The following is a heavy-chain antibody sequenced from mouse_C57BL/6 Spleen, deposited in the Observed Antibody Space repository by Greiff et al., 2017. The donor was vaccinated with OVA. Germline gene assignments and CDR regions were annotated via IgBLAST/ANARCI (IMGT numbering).Heavy chain of an antibody. D-gene: IGHD2-5*01. J-gene: IGHJ2*02. V-gene: IGHV1-5*01. CDR2: IYPGNSDT. CDR3: TRSYYSNYEYYFDY. Sequence: EVQLQQSGTVLARPGASVKMSCKTSGYTFTSYWMHWVKQRPGQGLEWIGAIYPGNSDTSYNQKFKGKAKLTAVTSASTAYMELSSLTNEDSAVYYCTRSYYSNYEYYFDYWGKGPSLTVSS. CDR1: GYTFTSYW.